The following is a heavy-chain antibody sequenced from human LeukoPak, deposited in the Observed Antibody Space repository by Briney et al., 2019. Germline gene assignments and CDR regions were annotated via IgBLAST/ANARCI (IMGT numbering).Heavy chain of an antibody. J-gene: IGHJ3*02. D-gene: IGHD2-2*02. Sequence: ASVKVSCKASGYTFTGYYMHWVRQAPGQGLEWMGWINPNSGGTNYAQKFQGRVTMTRDTSISTAYMELSRLRSDETAVYYCARDRQFSYTAFDIWGQGTMVTVSS. CDR3: ARDRQFSYTAFDI. V-gene: IGHV1-2*02. CDR2: INPNSGGT. CDR1: GYTFTGYY.